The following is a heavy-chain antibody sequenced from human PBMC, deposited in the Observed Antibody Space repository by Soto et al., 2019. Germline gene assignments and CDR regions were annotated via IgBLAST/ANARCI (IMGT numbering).Heavy chain of an antibody. Sequence: QVQLVQSGAEVKKPGSSVKVSCKASGGTFSSYTISWVRQAPGQGLEWMGRIIPILGIANYAQKFQGRVTITADKATTTAYMELGSLRCEDTAVYYCARSPSYCSSTSCYQPHYYYYYMDVWGKGTTVIVSS. CDR3: ARSPSYCSSTSCYQPHYYYYYMDV. CDR2: IIPILGIA. V-gene: IGHV1-69*02. CDR1: GGTFSSYT. J-gene: IGHJ6*03. D-gene: IGHD2-2*01.